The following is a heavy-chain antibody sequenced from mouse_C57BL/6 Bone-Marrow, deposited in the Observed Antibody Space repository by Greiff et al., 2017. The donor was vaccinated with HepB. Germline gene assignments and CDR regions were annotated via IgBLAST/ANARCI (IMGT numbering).Heavy chain of an antibody. CDR1: GYAFTNYL. D-gene: IGHD1-1*01. V-gene: IGHV1-54*01. CDR2: INPGSGGT. CDR3: ARLRTCGGFAY. J-gene: IGHJ3*01. Sequence: QVQLQQSGAELVRPGTSVKVSCKASGYAFTNYLIEWVKQRPGQGLEWIGVINPGSGGTNYNEKFKGKATLTADKSSSTAYMQLSSLTSEDSAVYFCARLRTCGGFAYWGQGTLVTVSA.